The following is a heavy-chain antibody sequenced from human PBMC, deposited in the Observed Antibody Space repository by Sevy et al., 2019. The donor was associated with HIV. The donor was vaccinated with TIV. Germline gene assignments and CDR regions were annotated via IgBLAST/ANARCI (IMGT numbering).Heavy chain of an antibody. CDR2: IRSKAYGGTT. Sequence: GGCRRLSCTASGFIFGDYAMSWVRQAPGKGLEWVGFIRSKAYGGTTEYAASVKGRFTISRDDSKSIAYLQMNSLKTEDTSLYYCTRDRGYYDSSGYYLDYWGQGTLVTVSS. J-gene: IGHJ4*02. CDR3: TRDRGYYDSSGYYLDY. D-gene: IGHD3-22*01. CDR1: GFIFGDYA. V-gene: IGHV3-49*04.